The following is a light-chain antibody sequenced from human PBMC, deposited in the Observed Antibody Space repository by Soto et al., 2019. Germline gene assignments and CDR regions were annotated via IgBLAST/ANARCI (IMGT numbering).Light chain of an antibody. J-gene: IGKJ3*01. CDR1: QSVSSSY. V-gene: IGKV3-20*01. Sequence: EIVLTQSPGTLSLSPGERASLSCRASQSVSSSYLAWYQQKPGQAPRLLVYGASSRATGIPDRFSGSGSGTDLPLTISRVEPEDFAVYYCLHYGSSPFTFGPGTRVDIK. CDR2: GAS. CDR3: LHYGSSPFT.